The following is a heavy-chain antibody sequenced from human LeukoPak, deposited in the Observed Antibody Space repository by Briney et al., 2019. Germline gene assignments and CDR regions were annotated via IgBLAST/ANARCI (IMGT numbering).Heavy chain of an antibody. CDR3: ARGGCTNGVCHNWFDP. CDR1: GGTFSSYA. D-gene: IGHD2-8*01. CDR2: IIPIFGTA. J-gene: IGHJ5*02. Sequence: SVKVSCRASGGTFSSYAISWVRQAPGQGLEWMGRIIPIFGTANYAQKFQGRVTITADKSTSTAYMELSGLRSEDTAVYYCARGGCTNGVCHNWFDPWGQGTLVTVSS. V-gene: IGHV1-69*06.